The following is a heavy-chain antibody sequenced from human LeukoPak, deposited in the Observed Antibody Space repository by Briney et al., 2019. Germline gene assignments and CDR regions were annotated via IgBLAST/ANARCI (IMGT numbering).Heavy chain of an antibody. CDR3: AKDSSSSGWYDIHY. CDR1: GFTFDDYA. D-gene: IGHD6-19*01. Sequence: GRSLRLSCAASGFTFDDYAMHWVRQAPGKGLEWVSGISWNSGSIGYADSVKGRFTISRDNAKNSLYLQMNSLRAEDTALYYCAKDSSSSGWYDIHYWGQGTLVTVSS. V-gene: IGHV3-9*01. J-gene: IGHJ4*02. CDR2: ISWNSGSI.